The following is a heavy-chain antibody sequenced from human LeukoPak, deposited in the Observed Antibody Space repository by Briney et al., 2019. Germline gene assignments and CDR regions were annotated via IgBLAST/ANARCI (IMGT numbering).Heavy chain of an antibody. V-gene: IGHV4-39*01. CDR2: IYYSGST. CDR3: ARREWGYCSSTSCYYERLSHDNWFDP. J-gene: IGHJ5*02. CDR1: GGSISSSSYY. Sequence: SETLSLTCTVSGGSISSSSYYWGWIRQPPGKGLEWIGSIYYSGSTYYNPSLKSRVTISVDTSKNQFSLKLSSVTAADTAVYYCARREWGYCSSTSCYYERLSHDNWFDPWGQGTLVTVSS. D-gene: IGHD2-2*01.